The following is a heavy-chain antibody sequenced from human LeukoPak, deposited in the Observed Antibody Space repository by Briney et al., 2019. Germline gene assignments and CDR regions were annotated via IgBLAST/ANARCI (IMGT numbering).Heavy chain of an antibody. Sequence: ASVKVSCKASGGTFSSYTISWVRQAPGQELEWMGGIIPIFGTTKYAQKFQGRVTITADEFTSTAYMELTGLTSEDTALYYCARVGGYCSSTSCPSGGYWGQGTLVTVSS. CDR2: IIPIFGTT. CDR1: GGTFSSYT. V-gene: IGHV1-69*13. CDR3: ARVGGYCSSTSCPSGGY. J-gene: IGHJ4*02. D-gene: IGHD2-2*01.